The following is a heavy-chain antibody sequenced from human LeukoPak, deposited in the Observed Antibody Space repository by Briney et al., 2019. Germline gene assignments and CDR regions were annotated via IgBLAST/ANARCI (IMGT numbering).Heavy chain of an antibody. D-gene: IGHD2-2*01. CDR2: YYSSRST. Sequence: SETLSLTCTVPSDSIRNYYWSWIRQPPGKGLESIGYYYSSRSTNYNPSLKSRVTLSVDTSKNQFSLKLSSVTAADTAVYYCARAYCSSTSCYPHFDYWGQGTLVTVSS. V-gene: IGHV4-59*13. CDR1: SDSIRNYY. CDR3: ARAYCSSTSCYPHFDY. J-gene: IGHJ4*02.